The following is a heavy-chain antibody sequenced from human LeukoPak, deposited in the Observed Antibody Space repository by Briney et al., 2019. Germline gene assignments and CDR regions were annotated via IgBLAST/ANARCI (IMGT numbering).Heavy chain of an antibody. CDR2: IRYDGSNK. CDR1: GFTFSSYG. Sequence: GGSLRLSCAASGFTFSSYGMHWVRQAPGKGLEWVAFIRYDGSNKYYADSVKGRFTISRDYPKTTVYLQMNSLRADDTAVYYCARDGDYGSGTSPIDYWGQGTLVTVSS. V-gene: IGHV3-30*02. J-gene: IGHJ4*02. D-gene: IGHD3-10*01. CDR3: ARDGDYGSGTSPIDY.